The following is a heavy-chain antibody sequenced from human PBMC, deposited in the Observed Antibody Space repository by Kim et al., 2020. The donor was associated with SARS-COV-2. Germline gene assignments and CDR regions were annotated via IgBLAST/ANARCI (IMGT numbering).Heavy chain of an antibody. J-gene: IGHJ4*02. Sequence: GSTKTTPALKSRVTISVDTSKNQFSLRLTSVTAADTAVYYCARGYKATVGFWGQGTLVTVSS. CDR3: ARGYKATVGF. V-gene: IGHV4-34*01. CDR2: GST. D-gene: IGHD4-17*01.